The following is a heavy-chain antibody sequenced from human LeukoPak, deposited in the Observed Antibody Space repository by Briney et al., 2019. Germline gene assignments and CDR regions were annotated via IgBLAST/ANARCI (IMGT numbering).Heavy chain of an antibody. D-gene: IGHD2-2*01. CDR2: IYYSGST. CDR3: ARQLGYCSSTSCYADKVDY. CDR1: GGSISSSSYD. J-gene: IGHJ4*02. V-gene: IGHV4-39*01. Sequence: PSETLSLTCTVSGGSISSSSYDWGWIRQPPGKGLEWFGSIYYSGSTYYNPSLKSRVSISVDPSKNQFSLKLSSVTAADTAVYYCARQLGYCSSTSCYADKVDYWGQGTLVTVSS.